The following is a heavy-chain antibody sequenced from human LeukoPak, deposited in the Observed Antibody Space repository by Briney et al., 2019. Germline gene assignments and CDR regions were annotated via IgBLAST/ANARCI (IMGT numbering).Heavy chain of an antibody. D-gene: IGHD6-6*01. CDR1: GLTFSSYS. V-gene: IGHV3-21*01. CDR2: ISSSSSYI. J-gene: IGHJ6*02. Sequence: GGSLRLSCGASGLTFSSYSMNWVRQAPGKGLEWVSSISSSSSYIYYADSVKGRFTISRDDAKNSLYLQMNSLRAEDTAVYYCARDAIEYSSSDVWGQGTTVTVSS. CDR3: ARDAIEYSSSDV.